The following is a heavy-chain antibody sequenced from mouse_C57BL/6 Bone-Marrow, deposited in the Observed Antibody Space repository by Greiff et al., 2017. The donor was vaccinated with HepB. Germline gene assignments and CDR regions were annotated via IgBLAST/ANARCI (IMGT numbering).Heavy chain of an antibody. V-gene: IGHV2-2*01. CDR2: IWSGGST. J-gene: IGHJ1*03. Sequence: VKLVESGPGLVQPSQSLSITCTVSGFSLTSYGVHWVRQSPGKGLEWLGVIWSGGSTDYNAAFISRLSISKDNSKSQVFFKMNSLQADDTAIYYCARIVRYFDVWGTGTTVTVSS. CDR3: ARIVRYFDV. CDR1: GFSLTSYG.